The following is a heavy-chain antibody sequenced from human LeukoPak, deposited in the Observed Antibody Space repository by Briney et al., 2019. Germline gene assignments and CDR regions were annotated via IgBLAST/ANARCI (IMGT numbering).Heavy chain of an antibody. J-gene: IGHJ3*02. CDR3: ARYCSSTNCWKDASDI. CDR2: IYSGGGT. D-gene: IGHD2-2*01. Sequence: GGSLRLSCAASGFTVSNFYMSWVRQAPGKGLEWVSLIYSGGGTNHADSVKGRFTISRDHSKNTLYLQMNSLRAEDTAVYYCARYCSSTNCWKDASDIWGQGTMVTVSS. V-gene: IGHV3-53*01. CDR1: GFTVSNFY.